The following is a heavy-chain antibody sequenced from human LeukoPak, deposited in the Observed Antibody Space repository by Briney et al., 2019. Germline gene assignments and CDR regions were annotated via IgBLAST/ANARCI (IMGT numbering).Heavy chain of an antibody. J-gene: IGHJ5*02. CDR3: ARRYCSSISCSYPFDP. V-gene: IGHV4-59*08. CDR2: IYYSGST. Sequence: SETLSLACTVSGVSISGYYWSWIRQPPGKGLEWIGDIYYSGSTNYSPSLKSRVTISVDTSKSQISLKLSSVTAADTAVYYCARRYCSSISCSYPFDPWGQGTLVTVSS. CDR1: GVSISGYY. D-gene: IGHD2-2*01.